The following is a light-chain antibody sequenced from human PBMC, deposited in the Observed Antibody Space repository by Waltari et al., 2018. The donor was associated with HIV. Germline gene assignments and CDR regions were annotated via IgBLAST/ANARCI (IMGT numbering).Light chain of an antibody. V-gene: IGLV1-51*01. Sequence: QSVLTQPPSVSAAPGQKVAISCSVNSSNIGNDFVSWYQHVPGAAPKLLIYDKDKRHAGIPDRFAGSNSGTSATLDITGLQTGDEADYYCGTWDRSMDGGVFGGGTKLTVL. CDR3: GTWDRSMDGGV. CDR2: DKD. J-gene: IGLJ2*01. CDR1: SSNIGNDF.